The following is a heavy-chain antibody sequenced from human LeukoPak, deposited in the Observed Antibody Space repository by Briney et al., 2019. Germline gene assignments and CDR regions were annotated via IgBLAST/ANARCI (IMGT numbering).Heavy chain of an antibody. CDR3: ARALAWGGSSYSYYYMDV. CDR1: GYTFSDYD. J-gene: IGHJ6*03. D-gene: IGHD1-26*01. Sequence: GASVKVSCKASGYTFSDYDINWVRQATGQGLEWMGWINPNSGNAGYVQKFQGRVTMTRNTSISTAYMELSSLRSEDTAVYYCARALAWGGSSYSYYYMDVWDKGTTVTVSS. CDR2: INPNSGNA. V-gene: IGHV1-8*01.